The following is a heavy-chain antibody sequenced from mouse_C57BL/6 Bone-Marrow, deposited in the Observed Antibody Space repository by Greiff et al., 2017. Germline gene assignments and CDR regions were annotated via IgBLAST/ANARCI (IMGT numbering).Heavy chain of an antibody. CDR2: ISSGGDYI. Sequence: EVQVVESGEGLVKPGGSLKLSCAASGFTFSSYAMSWVRQTPEKRLEWVAYISSGGDYIYYADTVKGRFTISRDNARNTLYLQMSSLKSEDTAMYYCTRGVGYDGYCWFAYWGQGTLVTVPA. V-gene: IGHV5-9-1*02. J-gene: IGHJ3*01. CDR3: TRGVGYDGYCWFAY. CDR1: GFTFSSYA. D-gene: IGHD2-3*01.